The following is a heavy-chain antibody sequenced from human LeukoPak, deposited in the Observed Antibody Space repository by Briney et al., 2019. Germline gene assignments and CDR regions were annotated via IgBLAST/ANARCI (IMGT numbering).Heavy chain of an antibody. J-gene: IGHJ4*02. CDR2: ISSSGSTI. D-gene: IGHD3-9*01. CDR3: ARGRYFDWLLNFDY. V-gene: IGHV3-48*03. Sequence: GGSLRLSCAASGFTFSSYEMNWVRQAPGKGLEWVSYISSSGSTIHYADSVKGRFTISRDNAKNSLYLQMNSLRAEDTAVYYCARGRYFDWLLNFDYWGQGTLVTVSS. CDR1: GFTFSSYE.